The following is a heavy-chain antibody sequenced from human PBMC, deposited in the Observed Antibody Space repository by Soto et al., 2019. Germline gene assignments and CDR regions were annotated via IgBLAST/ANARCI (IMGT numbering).Heavy chain of an antibody. CDR1: GYTFTSYA. D-gene: IGHD3-22*01. CDR2: INAGNGNT. Sequence: ASVKVSCKASGYTFTSYAMHWVRQAPGQRLEWMGWINAGNGNTKYSQKFQGRVTITRDTSASTAYMELSSLRSEDTAVYYCARDRGDSSGYYYLPYFDYWGQGTLVTVSS. V-gene: IGHV1-3*01. CDR3: ARDRGDSSGYYYLPYFDY. J-gene: IGHJ4*02.